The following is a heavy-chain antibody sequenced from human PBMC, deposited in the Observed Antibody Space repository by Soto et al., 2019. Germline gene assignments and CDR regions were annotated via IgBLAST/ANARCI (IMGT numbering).Heavy chain of an antibody. Sequence: GGSLRLSCAASGFTFSSYAMSWVRQAPGKGLEWVSAISGSGGSTYYADSVKGRFTISRDNSKNTLYLQMNSLRAEDTAVYYCAKDPGSRSSYYYYYMDVWGKGTTVTVSS. CDR2: ISGSGGST. CDR1: GFTFSSYA. CDR3: AKDPGSRSSYYYYYMDV. V-gene: IGHV3-23*01. D-gene: IGHD6-6*01. J-gene: IGHJ6*03.